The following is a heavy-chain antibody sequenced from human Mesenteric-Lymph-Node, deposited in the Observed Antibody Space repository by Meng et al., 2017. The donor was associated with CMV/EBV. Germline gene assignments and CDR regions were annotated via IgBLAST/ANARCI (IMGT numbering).Heavy chain of an antibody. CDR2: IYSGGSST. V-gene: IGHV3-23*03. J-gene: IGHJ3*02. Sequence: GGSLRLSCAAPGFTVSSNYMSWVRQAPGKGLEWVSVIYSGGSSTYYADSVKGRFTISRDNSKNTLYLQMNSLRAEDTAVYYCAKVVTMVREDAFDIWGQGTMVTVSS. CDR1: GFTVSSNY. CDR3: AKVVTMVREDAFDI. D-gene: IGHD3-10*01.